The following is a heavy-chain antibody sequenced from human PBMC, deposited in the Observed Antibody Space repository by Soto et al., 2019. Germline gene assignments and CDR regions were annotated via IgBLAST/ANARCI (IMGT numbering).Heavy chain of an antibody. J-gene: IGHJ2*01. CDR3: AKVVKYNLYLDL. Sequence: GESLKISCKNSGYSFTNYWIGWVRQMPGKGLEWIGIIDPRDSDTRYSPSFQGQVTFSVDKSISTAYLQWGSLKASDTAIYFWAKVVKYNLYLDLWGRGTPVSVPS. D-gene: IGHD1-20*01. V-gene: IGHV5-51*01. CDR2: IDPRDSDT. CDR1: GYSFTNYW.